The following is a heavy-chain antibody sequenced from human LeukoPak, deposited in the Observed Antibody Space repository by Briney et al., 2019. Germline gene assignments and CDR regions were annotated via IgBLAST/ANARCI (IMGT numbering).Heavy chain of an antibody. CDR1: GASISSNNW. Sequence: SGTLSLTCAVSGASISSNNWWWSWVRQPPGKGLEWIGEIYHSGSTNYNPSLKSRVTMSVDKSKNQFSLKLTSVTAADTAVYYCARIRGWEGSRYYYYYYMDVWGKGTTVTVSS. CDR2: IYHSGST. CDR3: ARIRGWEGSRYYYYYYMDV. D-gene: IGHD1-26*01. V-gene: IGHV4-4*02. J-gene: IGHJ6*03.